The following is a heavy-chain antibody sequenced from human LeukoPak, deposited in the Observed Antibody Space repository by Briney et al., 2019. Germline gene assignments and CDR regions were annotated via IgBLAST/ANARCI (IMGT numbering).Heavy chain of an antibody. CDR2: IYTSGST. V-gene: IGHV4-4*07. CDR3: AGGSIAGAPHFDY. CDR1: GGSISSSY. D-gene: IGHD3-10*01. Sequence: SETLSLTCTVSGGSISSSYSSWIRQPAGKGLEWIGRIYTSGSTNYYPSLKSRVTMSIDTSKNQFSLQLSSVTAPDTAVYYCAGGSIAGAPHFDYWGQGILVTVSS. J-gene: IGHJ4*02.